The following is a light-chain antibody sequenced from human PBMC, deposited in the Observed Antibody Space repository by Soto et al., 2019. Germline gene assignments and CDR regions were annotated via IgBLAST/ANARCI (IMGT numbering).Light chain of an antibody. CDR3: QQYDSSSYT. CDR1: QSVSSSY. J-gene: IGKJ2*01. V-gene: IGKV3-20*01. Sequence: EIVLTQSPGTLSLSPGERATLSCRASQSVSSSYLAWYQQKPGQAPRLLIFGASTRATDIPDRFSGSGSGTAFTLTISRLEPEDFAVYYGQQYDSSSYTFDQGTKLQ. CDR2: GAS.